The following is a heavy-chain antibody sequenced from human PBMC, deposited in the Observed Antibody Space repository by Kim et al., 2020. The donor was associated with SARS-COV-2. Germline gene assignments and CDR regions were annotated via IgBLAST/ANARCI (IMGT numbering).Heavy chain of an antibody. CDR3: ARLAIAAPADY. CDR2: ISYDGSNK. V-gene: IGHV3-30*03. J-gene: IGHJ4*02. D-gene: IGHD6-13*01. Sequence: GGSLRLSCAASGFTFSDYDMHWVRQAPGMGLEWVAVISYDGSNKYYADSVKGRFAISRDNSKNTLYVQMNSLRPEDTALYYCARLAIAAPADYWGPGTL. CDR1: GFTFSDYD.